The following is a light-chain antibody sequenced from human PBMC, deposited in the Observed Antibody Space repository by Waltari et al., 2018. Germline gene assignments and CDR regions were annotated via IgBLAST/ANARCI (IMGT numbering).Light chain of an antibody. V-gene: IGKV1-39*01. CDR1: QDIDRY. Sequence: DVQVTQSPSSLSASVGDSVTITCQTSQDIDRYLIWYQQKPGNAPKLLIYAASYLQSGVPSRFSGSGSGTDFSLTISSLQPEDFAVYYYQQYNSYWTFGQGTKVEIK. CDR2: AAS. J-gene: IGKJ1*01. CDR3: QQYNSYWT.